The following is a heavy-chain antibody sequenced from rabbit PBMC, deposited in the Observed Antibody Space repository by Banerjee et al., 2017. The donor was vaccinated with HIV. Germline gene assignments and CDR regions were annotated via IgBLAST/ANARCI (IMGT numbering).Heavy chain of an antibody. V-gene: IGHV1S40*01. CDR3: AIYAVVGYLRL. D-gene: IGHD1-1*01. Sequence: QSLEESGGDLVKPGASLTLTCTASGFSFSSAYDMCWVRQAPGKGLEWIACINSNTGNTVYASWAKGRFTISKTSSTTVTLQMTSLTAADTATYFCAIYAVVGYLRLWGQGTLVTVS. CDR1: GFSFSSAYD. J-gene: IGHJ2*01. CDR2: INSNTGNT.